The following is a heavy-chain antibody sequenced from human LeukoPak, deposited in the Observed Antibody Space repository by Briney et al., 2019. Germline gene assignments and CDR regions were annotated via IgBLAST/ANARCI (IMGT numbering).Heavy chain of an antibody. Sequence: ASVKVSCKASGGTFSSYAISWVRQAPGQGLEWMGGIIPIFGTANYAQKFQGRVTITADKSTSTAYMELSSLRSEDTAVYYCARDLSNYYYMDVWGKGTTVTVSS. D-gene: IGHD6-6*01. CDR3: ARDLSNYYYMDV. J-gene: IGHJ6*03. CDR1: GGTFSSYA. V-gene: IGHV1-69*06. CDR2: IIPIFGTA.